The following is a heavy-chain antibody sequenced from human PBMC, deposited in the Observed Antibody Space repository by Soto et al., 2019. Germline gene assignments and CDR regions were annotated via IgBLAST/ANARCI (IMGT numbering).Heavy chain of an antibody. J-gene: IGHJ4*02. Sequence: PSETLSLTCTVSCGSISSSSYYWGWIRQPPGKGLEWIGSIYYSGSTYYNPSLKSRVTISVDTSKNQFSLKLSSVTAADTAVYYCASKLSGRWFGEFLFDYWGQGTLVTVSS. V-gene: IGHV4-39*01. D-gene: IGHD3-10*01. CDR2: IYYSGST. CDR3: ASKLSGRWFGEFLFDY. CDR1: CGSISSSSYY.